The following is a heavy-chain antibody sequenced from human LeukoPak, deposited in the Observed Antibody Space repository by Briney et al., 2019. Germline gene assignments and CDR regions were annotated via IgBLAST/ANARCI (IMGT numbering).Heavy chain of an antibody. J-gene: IGHJ4*02. D-gene: IGHD2-2*01. V-gene: IGHV3-30*02. CDR1: GFTFSNYG. CDR3: AKAYCASTICYGGGKIDY. CDR2: IGYDGSNK. Sequence: GGSLRLSCGASGFTFSNYGMHWVRQAPGKGPEWVAFIGYDGSNKYYADSVKGRFTISRDDSKNTLYLQMNSLRAEDTAVYYCAKAYCASTICYGGGKIDYWGQGTLVTVPS.